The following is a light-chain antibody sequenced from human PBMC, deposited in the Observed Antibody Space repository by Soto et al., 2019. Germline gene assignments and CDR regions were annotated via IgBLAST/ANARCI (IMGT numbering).Light chain of an antibody. V-gene: IGKV3-15*01. J-gene: IGKJ5*01. Sequence: EIVMTQSPATLSVSPGERATLSCRASQSVSSNLAWYQHKPGQAPRLLIYGASTRATGISVRFSGSGSGTEFTLTISSLQSEDFAVYYCQQYKTWPTITFGQGTRLEIK. CDR2: GAS. CDR3: QQYKTWPTIT. CDR1: QSVSSN.